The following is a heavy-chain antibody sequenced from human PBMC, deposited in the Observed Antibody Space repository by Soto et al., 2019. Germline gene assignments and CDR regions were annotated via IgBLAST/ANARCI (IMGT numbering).Heavy chain of an antibody. D-gene: IGHD2-2*01. J-gene: IGHJ4*02. CDR2: LKQDGSEK. V-gene: IGHV3-7*01. Sequence: EVQLVESGGGLVQPGGSLRLSCAASGFTFSSYWMSWVRQAPGKGLEWVANLKQDGSEKYYVDSVKGRFSISRDNAKNSLYLQMNSLRAEDTAVYYCAFSVVPAATGLDYWGQGTLVTFSS. CDR3: AFSVVPAATGLDY. CDR1: GFTFSSYW.